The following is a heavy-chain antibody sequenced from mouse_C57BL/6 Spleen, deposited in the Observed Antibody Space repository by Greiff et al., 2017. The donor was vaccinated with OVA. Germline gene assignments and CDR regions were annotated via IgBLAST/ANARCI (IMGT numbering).Heavy chain of an antibody. J-gene: IGHJ4*01. D-gene: IGHD1-1*02. CDR3: ARIPVLWPYAMDY. V-gene: IGHV2-2*01. Sequence: QVQLQQSGPGLVQPSQSLSITCTVSGFSLTSYGVHWVRQSPGKGLEWLGVIWSGGSTDYNAAFISRLSISKDNSKSQVFFKMNSLQADDTAIYYCARIPVLWPYAMDYWGQGTSVTVSS. CDR1: GFSLTSYG. CDR2: IWSGGST.